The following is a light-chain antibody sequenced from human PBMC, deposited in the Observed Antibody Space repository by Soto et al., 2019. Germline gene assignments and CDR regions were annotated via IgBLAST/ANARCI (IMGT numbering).Light chain of an antibody. CDR3: QSYATTTVV. CDR2: KNN. V-gene: IGLV6-57*04. CDR1: SGGIASNY. Sequence: NFMLTQPHSVSESPGKTVTISCTRSSGGIASNYVQWYQQRPGSAPTTVIYKNNQRPSGVPARFSGSTDGSSNSASLTISGLQIEDEADYYCQSYATTTVVFGGGTQLTVL. J-gene: IGLJ2*01.